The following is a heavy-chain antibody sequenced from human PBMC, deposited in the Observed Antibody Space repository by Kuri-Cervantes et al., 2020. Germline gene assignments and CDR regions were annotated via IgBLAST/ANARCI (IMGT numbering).Heavy chain of an antibody. CDR2: FYHSGST. CDR3: ATHYELVDIVATTGFDY. V-gene: IGHV4-39*07. Sequence: SETLSLTCTVSSGSVTGTVYNWAWIRQSPGKGLEWIASFYHSGSTYYNPSLKSRVTISVDTSKNQFSLKLSSVTAADTAVYYCATHYELVDIVATTGFDYWGQGTLVTVSS. J-gene: IGHJ4*02. CDR1: SGSVTGTVYN. D-gene: IGHD5-12*01.